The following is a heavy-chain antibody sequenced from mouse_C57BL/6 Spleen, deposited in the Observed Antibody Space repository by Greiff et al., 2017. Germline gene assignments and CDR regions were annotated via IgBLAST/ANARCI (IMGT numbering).Heavy chain of an antibody. D-gene: IGHD2-4*01. CDR3: ARHESPFYYDYDGLFAY. CDR2: FYPGSGSI. Sequence: VQLQQSGAELVKPGASVKLSCKASGYTFTEYTIHWVKQRSGQGLEWIGWFYPGSGSIKYNEKFKDKATLTADKSSSTVYMELSRLTSEDSAVXFCARHESPFYYDYDGLFAYWGQGTLVTVSA. CDR1: GYTFTEYT. V-gene: IGHV1-62-2*01. J-gene: IGHJ3*01.